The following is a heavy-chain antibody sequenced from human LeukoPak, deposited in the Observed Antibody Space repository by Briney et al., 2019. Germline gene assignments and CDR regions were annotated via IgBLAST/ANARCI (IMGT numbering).Heavy chain of an antibody. CDR1: GFTFSSYW. J-gene: IGHJ5*02. CDR2: IKQDGSEE. D-gene: IGHD3-10*01. CDR3: ARDRPFYGSGSYYNP. V-gene: IGHV3-7*03. Sequence: PGGSLRLSCAASGFTFSSYWMSWVRQAPGKGLEWVANIKQDGSEEYYVDSVKGRFTISRDNAKNSLYLQMNSLRAEDTAVYYCARDRPFYGSGSYYNPWGQGTLVTVSS.